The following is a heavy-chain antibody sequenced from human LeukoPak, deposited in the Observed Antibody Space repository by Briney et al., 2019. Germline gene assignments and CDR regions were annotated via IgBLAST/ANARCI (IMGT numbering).Heavy chain of an antibody. D-gene: IGHD5-12*01. V-gene: IGHV4-39*01. J-gene: IGHJ4*02. CDR2: IYYSGST. Sequence: SETLSLTCTVSGGSISSSSYYWGWIRQPPGKGLEWIGSIYYSGSTYYNPSLKSRVTISVDTSKNQFSLKLSSVTAADTAVYYCARQTEWLRLLSFDYWGQGTLVTGSS. CDR1: GGSISSSSYY. CDR3: ARQTEWLRLLSFDY.